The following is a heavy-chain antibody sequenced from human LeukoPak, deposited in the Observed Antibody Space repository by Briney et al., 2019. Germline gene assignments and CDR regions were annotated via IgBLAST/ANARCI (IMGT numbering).Heavy chain of an antibody. D-gene: IGHD2-21*01. J-gene: IGHJ4*02. CDR2: IWYDGINK. CDR1: GFTFSTYG. V-gene: IGHV3-33*01. CDR3: ARDLTIAVIAGY. Sequence: GGSLRLSCAASGFTFSTYGIHWVRQAPGKGLEWVALIWYDGINKFYADSVKGRFTISRDNSKNTLYLQMNSLRAEDTAVYYCARDLTIAVIAGYWGQGTLVTVSS.